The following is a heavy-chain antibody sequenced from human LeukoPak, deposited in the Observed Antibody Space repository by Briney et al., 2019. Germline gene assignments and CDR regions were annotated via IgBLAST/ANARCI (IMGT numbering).Heavy chain of an antibody. V-gene: IGHV4-30-4*01. Sequence: SQTLSLTCTVSGGSISSGDYYWSWIRQPPGKGLEWIGYIYYSGSTYYNPSLKSRVTISVDTSKNQFSLKLSFVTAADTAVYYCASVDWSNAFDIWGQGTMVTVSS. CDR3: ASVDWSNAFDI. CDR2: IYYSGST. CDR1: GGSISSGDYY. D-gene: IGHD3-9*01. J-gene: IGHJ3*02.